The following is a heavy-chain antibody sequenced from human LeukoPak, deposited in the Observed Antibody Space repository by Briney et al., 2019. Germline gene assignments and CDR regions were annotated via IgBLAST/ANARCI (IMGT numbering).Heavy chain of an antibody. CDR2: IYYRGSS. D-gene: IGHD3-16*01. V-gene: IGHV4-31*03. CDR1: GGSINSGGYY. Sequence: PSETLSLTCTVSGGSINSGGYYWSWIRQHPGKGLEWIGNIYYRGSSTYNPSLKSRLTISLDASQNQFSLKLTSLTAADTAVYFCARDEGGAFDIWGQGTMVTVSS. J-gene: IGHJ3*02. CDR3: ARDEGGAFDI.